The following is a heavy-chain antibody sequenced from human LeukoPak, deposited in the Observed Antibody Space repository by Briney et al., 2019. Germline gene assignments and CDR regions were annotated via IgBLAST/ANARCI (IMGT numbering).Heavy chain of an antibody. J-gene: IGHJ4*02. D-gene: IGHD5-24*01. Sequence: PGGTLRLSCAASGFTFSSYGMSWVRQAPGKGLEWVSAISGSGGSTYYADSVKGRFTISRDNSKNTLYLQMNSLRAEDTAVYYCAKVRDGYNWVDYWGQGTLVTVSS. CDR2: ISGSGGST. V-gene: IGHV3-23*01. CDR1: GFTFSSYG. CDR3: AKVRDGYNWVDY.